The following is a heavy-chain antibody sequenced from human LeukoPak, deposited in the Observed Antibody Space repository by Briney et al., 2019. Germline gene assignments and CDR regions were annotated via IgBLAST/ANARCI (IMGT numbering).Heavy chain of an antibody. CDR2: ISAYNGNT. Sequence: GASVKVSCKASGYTFTSYGISWVRQAPGQGLEWMGWISAYNGNTNYAKKFRGRVTMTTDTSTSTAYMELRSLRSDDTAVYYCARDSPRRSGWGIDYWGQGTLVTVSS. V-gene: IGHV1-18*01. J-gene: IGHJ4*02. CDR3: ARDSPRRSGWGIDY. D-gene: IGHD6-19*01. CDR1: GYTFTSYG.